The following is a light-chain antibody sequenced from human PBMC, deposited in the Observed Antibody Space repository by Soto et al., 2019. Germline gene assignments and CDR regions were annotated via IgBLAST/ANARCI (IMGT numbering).Light chain of an antibody. CDR1: SSNIGAGYD. CDR2: ANT. Sequence: QSVLTQSPPVSGAPGQRVTISCTGSSSNIGAGYDVHWYQQFPGTAPKLLIYANTNRPSGVPDRFSGSKSGTSASLAITGLQPEDEADYYCQSYDSSLKNSVFGGGTKFTFL. J-gene: IGLJ3*02. V-gene: IGLV1-40*01. CDR3: QSYDSSLKNSV.